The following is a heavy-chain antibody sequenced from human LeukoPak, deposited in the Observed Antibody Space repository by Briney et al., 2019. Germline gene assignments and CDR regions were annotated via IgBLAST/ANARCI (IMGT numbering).Heavy chain of an antibody. Sequence: ASVKVSCKASGYTFTSYGISWVRQAPGQGLEWMGWISAYNGNTNYAQKLQGRVTMTTDTSTSTAYMELSSLRSEDTAVYYCARVGLRWYPHYFDYWGQGTLVTVSS. J-gene: IGHJ4*02. D-gene: IGHD4-23*01. CDR3: ARVGLRWYPHYFDY. CDR2: ISAYNGNT. V-gene: IGHV1-18*01. CDR1: GYTFTSYG.